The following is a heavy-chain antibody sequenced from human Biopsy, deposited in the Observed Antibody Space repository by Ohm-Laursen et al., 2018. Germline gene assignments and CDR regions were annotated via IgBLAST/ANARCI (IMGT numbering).Heavy chain of an antibody. D-gene: IGHD4-17*01. Sequence: SDTLSLTCTVSGGSINSHHWSWIRQPAGKGLEWIGRVYISGGTTYNPSLKSRVTMSLDTSKNQFSLRLRSVTAADTAVYYCARDSPSYADYPFDYWGQGTLVTVPS. V-gene: IGHV4-4*07. CDR3: ARDSPSYADYPFDY. J-gene: IGHJ4*02. CDR1: GGSINSHH. CDR2: VYISGGT.